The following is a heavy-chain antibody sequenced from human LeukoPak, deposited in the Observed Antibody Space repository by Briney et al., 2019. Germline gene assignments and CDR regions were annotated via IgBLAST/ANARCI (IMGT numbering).Heavy chain of an antibody. CDR2: IYPDDSDT. J-gene: IGHJ6*02. CDR1: AYVFSTYW. D-gene: IGHD7-27*01. V-gene: IGHV5-51*01. Sequence: GESLRISCRSSAYVFSTYWIGWVRQTSGKGLEWMGVIYPDDSDTRYSPSFQGQVTISVDKSISTAYLQWSSLKASDTAMYYCARRTITKTGDLGIDYGMDVWGQGTTVTVSS. CDR3: ARRTITKTGDLGIDYGMDV.